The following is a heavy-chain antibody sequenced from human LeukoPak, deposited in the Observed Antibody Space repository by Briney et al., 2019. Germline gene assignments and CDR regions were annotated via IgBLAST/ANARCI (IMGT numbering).Heavy chain of an antibody. CDR3: AAAERLDFPFDY. CDR2: ISSSGSTL. Sequence: PGGSLRLSCAASGFTFSSYSMNWVRQAPGKGLEWVSFISSSGSTLYYADSVKGRFTISRDNAKNSLYLQMNSLRDEDTAVYYCAAAERLDFPFDYWGQGTLVTVSS. D-gene: IGHD6-25*01. J-gene: IGHJ4*02. V-gene: IGHV3-48*02. CDR1: GFTFSSYS.